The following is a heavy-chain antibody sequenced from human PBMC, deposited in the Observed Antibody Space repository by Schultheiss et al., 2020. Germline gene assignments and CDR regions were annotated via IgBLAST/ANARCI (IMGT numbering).Heavy chain of an antibody. CDR2: INHSGST. CDR1: GGSISGYY. Sequence: SETLSLTCTVSGGSISGYYWSWIRQPPGKGLEWIGEINHSGSTNYNPSLKSRVTISVDTSKNQFSLKLSSVTAADTAVYYCARCQSHHYYFDYWGQGTLVTVSS. CDR3: ARCQSHHYYFDY. J-gene: IGHJ4*02. V-gene: IGHV4-34*01. D-gene: IGHD5/OR15-5a*01.